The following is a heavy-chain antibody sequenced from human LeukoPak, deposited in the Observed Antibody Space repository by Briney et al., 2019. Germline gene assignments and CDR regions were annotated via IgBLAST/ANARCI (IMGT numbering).Heavy chain of an antibody. V-gene: IGHV4-59*12. Sequence: SETLSLTCTVSGGSISSYYWSWIRQPPGKGLEWIGYIYYSGSTNYNPSLKSRVTISVDTSKNQFSLKLSSVTAADTAVYYCARDEIGTFDYWGQGTQVTVSS. CDR3: ARDEIGTFDY. J-gene: IGHJ4*02. D-gene: IGHD1-1*01. CDR1: GGSISSYY. CDR2: IYYSGST.